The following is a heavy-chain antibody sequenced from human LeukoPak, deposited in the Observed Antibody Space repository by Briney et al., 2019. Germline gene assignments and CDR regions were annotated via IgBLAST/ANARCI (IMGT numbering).Heavy chain of an antibody. CDR2: PSGSGGST. D-gene: IGHD1-14*01. J-gene: IGHJ3*02. CDR3: AKVLTIRNAFDM. CDR1: GFTFSSYA. Sequence: GGSVRFSGAGSGFTFSSYAMGWVRQAPGKGREWLAAPSGSGGSTDYADSVKGRFTISRDNSKNTLYLQMNRPRAEHTAVYYCAKVLTIRNAFDMWSEGTILTVPS. V-gene: IGHV3-23*01.